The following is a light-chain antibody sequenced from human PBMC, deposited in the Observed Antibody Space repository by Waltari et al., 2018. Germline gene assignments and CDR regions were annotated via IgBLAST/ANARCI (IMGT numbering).Light chain of an antibody. Sequence: QSVLTPPPSASGTPGQRVTISCSGSSSNIGGNTVNWYQQHPGTAPKLLIYSNNQRPSGVPYRFSGSKSGTSASLAISGLQSEDEADYYCAAWDDSLNGSWVFGGGTKLTVL. J-gene: IGLJ3*02. CDR2: SNN. CDR1: SSNIGGNT. CDR3: AAWDDSLNGSWV. V-gene: IGLV1-44*01.